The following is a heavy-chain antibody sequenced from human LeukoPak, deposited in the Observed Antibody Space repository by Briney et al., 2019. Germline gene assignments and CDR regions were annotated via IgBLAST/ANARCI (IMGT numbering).Heavy chain of an antibody. CDR1: GFTFDDYA. D-gene: IGHD4-17*01. Sequence: PGRSLRLSCAASGFTFDDYAMRWVRQAPGKGLEWVSGISWNSGSIGYADSVKGRFTISRDNAKNSLYLQMNGLRAEDTALYYCAKAWTTVTTKAFDIWGQGTMVTVSS. CDR3: AKAWTTVTTKAFDI. CDR2: ISWNSGSI. J-gene: IGHJ3*02. V-gene: IGHV3-9*01.